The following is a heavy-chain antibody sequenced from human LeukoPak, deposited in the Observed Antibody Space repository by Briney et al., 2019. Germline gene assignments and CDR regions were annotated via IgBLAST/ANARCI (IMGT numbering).Heavy chain of an antibody. J-gene: IGHJ4*02. V-gene: IGHV4-38-2*01. CDR1: GGSFSGYY. CDR2: IYHSGST. D-gene: IGHD6-19*01. Sequence: SETLSLTCAVYGGSFSGYYWGWIRQPPGKGPEWIGTIYHSGSTYYNPSLKSRVTISVDTSKNQFSLKLSSVTAADTALYYCSRASSTSYYDYWGQGSLVTVSS. CDR3: SRASSTSYYDY.